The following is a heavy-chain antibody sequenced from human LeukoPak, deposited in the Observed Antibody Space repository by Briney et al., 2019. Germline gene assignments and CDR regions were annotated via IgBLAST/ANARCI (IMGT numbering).Heavy chain of an antibody. CDR1: GFTFSNYA. V-gene: IGHV3-30*03. D-gene: IGHD3-10*01. Sequence: GRSLRLSCAASGFTFSNYAMHWVRQAPGKGLEWVAVISYDGSNKYYADSVKGRFTISRDNSKNTLYLQMNSLRAEDTAVYYCVGYGSGSYYNYYMDVWGKGTTVTVSS. CDR3: VGYGSGSYYNYYMDV. CDR2: ISYDGSNK. J-gene: IGHJ6*03.